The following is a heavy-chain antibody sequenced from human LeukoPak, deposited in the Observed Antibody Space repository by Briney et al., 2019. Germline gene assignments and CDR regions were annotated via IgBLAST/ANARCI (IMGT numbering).Heavy chain of an antibody. D-gene: IGHD5-12*01. J-gene: IGHJ4*02. V-gene: IGHV5-51*01. CDR1: GNSFITNW. CDR2: IYPGDSDT. Sequence: GASLQISCRASGNSFITNWIGWVRQMPGKGLEWMGVIYPGDSDTRYSPSFQGQVTMSADKSISTAYLQWSSLKASDSAMYYCGRGGYSGYEFDYWGQGTLVTVSS. CDR3: GRGGYSGYEFDY.